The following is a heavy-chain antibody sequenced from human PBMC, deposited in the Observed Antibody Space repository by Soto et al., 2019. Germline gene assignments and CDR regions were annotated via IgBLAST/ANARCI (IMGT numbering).Heavy chain of an antibody. CDR1: GGSISSYY. CDR2: IYYSGST. Sequence: KTSETLSLTCTVSGGSISSYYWSWIRQPPGKGLEWIGYIYYSGSTNYNPSLKSRVTISVDTSKNQFSLKLSSVTAADTAVYYCARGVRLGELAPMDVWGQGTTVTVSS. J-gene: IGHJ6*02. D-gene: IGHD3-16*01. CDR3: ARGVRLGELAPMDV. V-gene: IGHV4-59*01.